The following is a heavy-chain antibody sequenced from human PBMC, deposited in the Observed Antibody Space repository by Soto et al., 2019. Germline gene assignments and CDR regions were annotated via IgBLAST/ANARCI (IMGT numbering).Heavy chain of an antibody. Sequence: GASVKVSCKASGYTFTSYGISWVRQAPGQGLEWMGWISAYNGNTNYAQKLQGRVTMTTDTSTSTAYMELRSLRSDDTAVYYCARDRMIVVAYYYYGMDVWGQGTTVTVSS. CDR1: GYTFTSYG. CDR2: ISAYNGNT. CDR3: ARDRMIVVAYYYYGMDV. D-gene: IGHD3-22*01. J-gene: IGHJ6*02. V-gene: IGHV1-18*01.